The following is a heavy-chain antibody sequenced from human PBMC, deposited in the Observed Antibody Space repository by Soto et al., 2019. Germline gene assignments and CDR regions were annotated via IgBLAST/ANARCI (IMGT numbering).Heavy chain of an antibody. CDR1: GGSFSGYY. J-gene: IGHJ4*02. V-gene: IGHV4-34*01. CDR2: INHSGST. Sequence: PSETLSLTCAVYGGSFSGYYWSWIRQPPGRGLEWIGEINHSGSTNYNPSLKSRVTISVDTSKNQFSLKLSSVTAADTAVYYCARVGQQLVLNRPFDYWGQGTLVTVSS. CDR3: ARVGQQLVLNRPFDY. D-gene: IGHD6-13*01.